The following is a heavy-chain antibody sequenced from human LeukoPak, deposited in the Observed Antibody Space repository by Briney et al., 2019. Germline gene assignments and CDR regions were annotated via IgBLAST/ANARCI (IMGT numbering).Heavy chain of an antibody. V-gene: IGHV1-46*01. CDR3: ARADGVEWELPSFDY. D-gene: IGHD1-26*01. Sequence: AASVKVSCKASGYTFTSYYMHWVRQAPGQGLEWMGIINPSGGSTSYAQKFQGRVTMTRDTSTSTVYMELSSLRSEDTAVYYCARADGVEWELPSFDYWGQGTLVTVSS. CDR2: INPSGGST. CDR1: GYTFTSYY. J-gene: IGHJ4*02.